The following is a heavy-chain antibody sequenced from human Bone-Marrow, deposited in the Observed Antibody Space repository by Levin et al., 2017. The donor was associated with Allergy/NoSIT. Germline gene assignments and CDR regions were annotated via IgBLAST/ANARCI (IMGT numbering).Heavy chain of an antibody. V-gene: IGHV3-66*01. CDR2: IYSGGST. Sequence: GGSLRLSCVASGFTVSSNYMNWVRQAPGKGLECVSVIYSGGSTYYADSVKGRFTISRDNSKNTLYLQMSSLRAEDTAVYYCATDRAYCSNTTCYLPDAFDIWGQGTMVTVSS. J-gene: IGHJ3*02. CDR1: GFTVSSNY. D-gene: IGHD2-2*01. CDR3: ATDRAYCSNTTCYLPDAFDI.